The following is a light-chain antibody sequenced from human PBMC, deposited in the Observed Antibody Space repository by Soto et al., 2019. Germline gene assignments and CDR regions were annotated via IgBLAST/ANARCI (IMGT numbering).Light chain of an antibody. CDR2: DAS. J-gene: IGKJ1*01. CDR1: QSISRW. CDR3: QQYDSILGT. Sequence: DIQMTQSPSTLSASVGDRVTITCRASQSISRWLAWHQQKPGKAPKFLIYDASTLETGVPSRFSGSGSGTEFTLTISNLQPDDFATYYCQQYDSILGTFGPGTKVEIK. V-gene: IGKV1-5*01.